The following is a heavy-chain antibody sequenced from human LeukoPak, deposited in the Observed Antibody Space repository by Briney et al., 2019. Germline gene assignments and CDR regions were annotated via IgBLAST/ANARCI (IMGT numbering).Heavy chain of an antibody. CDR1: GFTFSSYA. Sequence: AGGSLRLSCAASGFTFSSYAMSWVRQAPGKGLEWVSAISGSGGSTYYADSVKGRFTISRDNSKNTLYLQMNSLRAEDTAVYYCAKSELSSSYYPSDYWGQGTLVTVSS. J-gene: IGHJ4*02. CDR3: AKSELSSSYYPSDY. V-gene: IGHV3-23*01. CDR2: ISGSGGST. D-gene: IGHD3-22*01.